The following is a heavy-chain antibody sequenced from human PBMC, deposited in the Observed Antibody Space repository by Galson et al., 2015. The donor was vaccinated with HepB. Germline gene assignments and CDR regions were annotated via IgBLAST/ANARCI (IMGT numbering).Heavy chain of an antibody. V-gene: IGHV1-2*06. CDR2: INPNSGGT. CDR3: ARQTTTTVIYHGMDV. Sequence: VKVSCKASGYTFTGYYMHWVRQAPGQGLEWMGRINPNSGGTDYAQKFQGRVTMTRDTSISRAYMELSSLRSDDTAVYYCARQTTTTVIYHGMDVWGQGTTVTVS. J-gene: IGHJ6*02. D-gene: IGHD4-11*01. CDR1: GYTFTGYY.